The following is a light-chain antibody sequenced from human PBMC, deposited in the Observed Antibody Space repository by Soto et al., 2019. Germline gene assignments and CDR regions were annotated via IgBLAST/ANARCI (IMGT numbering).Light chain of an antibody. J-gene: IGKJ2*01. CDR3: QQSYSAPPWT. CDR2: AAS. CDR1: RSITTY. V-gene: IGKV1-39*01. Sequence: DIQMTQSPSSLSASVGDTVTMTSRASRSITTYLNWYQQKPGKAPTLLMYAASSLQTGVPSRFSGSGSGTDFTLTISSLQPEDFATYYCQQSYSAPPWTFGQGTKLEIK.